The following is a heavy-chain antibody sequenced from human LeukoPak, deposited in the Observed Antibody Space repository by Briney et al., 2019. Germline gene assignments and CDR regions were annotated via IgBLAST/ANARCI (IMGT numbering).Heavy chain of an antibody. CDR3: ARDPIGYYDSSGYYGNY. J-gene: IGHJ4*02. CDR1: GFTFSSYA. D-gene: IGHD3-22*01. V-gene: IGHV3-7*03. CDR2: IKQDGSEK. Sequence: PGGSLRLSCAASGFTFSSYAMSWVRQAPGKGLEWVANIKQDGSEKYYVDSVKGRFTISRDNAKNSLYLQMNSLRAEDTAVYYCARDPIGYYDSSGYYGNYWGQGTLVTVSS.